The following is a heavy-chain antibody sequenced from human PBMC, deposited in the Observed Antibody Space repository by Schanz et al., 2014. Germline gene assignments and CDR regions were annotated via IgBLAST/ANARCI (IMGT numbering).Heavy chain of an antibody. V-gene: IGHV3-23*01. Sequence: VQLLESGGGLVQPGGSLKLSCSASGFTFRNYALSWVRQAPGKGLAWVSAISGSAGSTYYADSVKGRFTISRDNSNPTLYLQMNSLRADDTAVYYCAKELYSGSHYGWFDPWGQGTLVTVSS. CDR2: ISGSAGST. CDR3: AKELYSGSHYGWFDP. CDR1: GFTFRNYA. J-gene: IGHJ5*02. D-gene: IGHD1-26*01.